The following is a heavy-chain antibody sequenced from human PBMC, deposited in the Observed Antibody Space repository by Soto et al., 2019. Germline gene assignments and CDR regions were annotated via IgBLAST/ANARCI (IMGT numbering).Heavy chain of an antibody. V-gene: IGHV5-51*01. J-gene: IGHJ5*02. CDR3: ARQPALEPVDL. CDR1: GYNFVTQW. CDR2: IYPGTSET. Sequence: PGESLMVSWPGCGYNFVTQWIGWVRKVPGEGLEWMGIIYPGTSETIYSPAFQGQVTISVDKSISTTYLQWSTLKASDTAMYYCARQPALEPVDLWGQGTLVTVSS.